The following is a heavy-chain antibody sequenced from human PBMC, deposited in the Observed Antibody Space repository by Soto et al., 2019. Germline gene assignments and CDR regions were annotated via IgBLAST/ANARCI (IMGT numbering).Heavy chain of an antibody. Sequence: QITLKESGPALVKPTQTLTLTYTFSGFSLTTTGVGVGWFRQPPGKAPEGLGVLYWDDDRRSSSSLKSRLTLTKDTTNDQVVLTLTDVGPVDAATYYCAHFTGGTFDFWGQGTMVTVSS. CDR2: LYWDDDR. D-gene: IGHD3-16*01. CDR3: AHFTGGTFDF. V-gene: IGHV2-5*02. CDR1: GFSLTTTGVG. J-gene: IGHJ5*01.